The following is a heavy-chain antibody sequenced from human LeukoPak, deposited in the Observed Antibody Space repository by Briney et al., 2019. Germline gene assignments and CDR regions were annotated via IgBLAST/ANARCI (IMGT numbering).Heavy chain of an antibody. J-gene: IGHJ3*02. CDR2: ISGSGGST. CDR1: GFTFSSYA. V-gene: IGHV3-23*01. D-gene: IGHD3-22*01. CDR3: AKDGGYHTGAFDI. Sequence: GGSLRLACAASGFTFSSYAMSWVRQAPGKGLEWVSAISGSGGSTYYADSVKGRFTISRDNSKNTLYLQMNSLRAEDTAVYYCAKDGGYHTGAFDIWGQGTMVTVSS.